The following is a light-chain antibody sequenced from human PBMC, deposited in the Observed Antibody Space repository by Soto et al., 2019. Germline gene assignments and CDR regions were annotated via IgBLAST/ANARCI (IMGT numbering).Light chain of an antibody. V-gene: IGKV3-11*01. CDR3: QQRSNRHPLYP. CDR1: QTVNNY. CDR2: NIS. Sequence: DIVLTQSPATLSLSPGERATLSCRASQTVNNYLAWYQHKTGQDPRLLISNISHRATGIPARFSGSGSGKDFTLTLSTPATEDFAVYYCQQRSNRHPLYPFGQGTKLEIK. J-gene: IGKJ2*01.